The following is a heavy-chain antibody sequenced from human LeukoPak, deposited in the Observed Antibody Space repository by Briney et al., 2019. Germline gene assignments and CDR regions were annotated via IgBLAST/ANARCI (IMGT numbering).Heavy chain of an antibody. D-gene: IGHD3-10*01. CDR3: TTGSLLWSPDAFDT. J-gene: IGHJ3*02. Sequence: GGSLRLSCAASGFTFSNAWMSWVRQAPGKGLEWVGRIKSKTDGGTTDYAAPVKGRFTISRDDSKNTLYLQMNSLKTEDTAVYYCTTGSLLWSPDAFDTWGQGTMVTVSS. V-gene: IGHV3-15*01. CDR2: IKSKTDGGTT. CDR1: GFTFSNAW.